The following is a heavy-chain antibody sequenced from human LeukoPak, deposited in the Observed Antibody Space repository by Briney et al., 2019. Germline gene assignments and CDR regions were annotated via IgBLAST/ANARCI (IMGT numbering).Heavy chain of an antibody. Sequence: ASVKVSCKASGGTFSIYAISWVRQAPGQGLEWMGMIYPRDGSTSYAQQFQSRVTVTRDTSTSTVHMELSGLRSEDTAVYYCARDQEGFDYWGHGTLVTVSS. J-gene: IGHJ4*01. CDR1: GGTFSIYA. CDR3: ARDQEGFDY. V-gene: IGHV1-46*01. CDR2: IYPRDGST.